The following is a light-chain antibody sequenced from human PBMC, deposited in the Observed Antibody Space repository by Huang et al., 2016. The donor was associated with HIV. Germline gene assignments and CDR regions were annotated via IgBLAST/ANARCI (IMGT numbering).Light chain of an antibody. CDR2: AAS. V-gene: IGKV1-39*01. CDR1: QSSSSY. J-gene: IGKJ5*01. Sequence: DIQMTQSPSSLSASVGDRVTITCRASQSSSSYLNWYQQKPGKAPKLLIYAASSLQSGVPSRFSGSGSGTDFTLTISSLQPEDFATYYCQQSYSTPSITFGQGTRLEMK. CDR3: QQSYSTPSIT.